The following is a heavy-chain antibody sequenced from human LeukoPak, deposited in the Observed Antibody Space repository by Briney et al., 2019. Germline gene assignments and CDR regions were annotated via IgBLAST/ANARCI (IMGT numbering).Heavy chain of an antibody. D-gene: IGHD5-24*01. V-gene: IGHV1-18*01. Sequence: ASVKVSCKASGYTFTSYGISWVRQAPGQGLEWMGWISAYNGNTNYAQKFRGRVTMTTDTSTSTAYMELRSLRSDDTAVYYCASLKTDGYFDYWGQGTLVTVSS. CDR2: ISAYNGNT. J-gene: IGHJ4*02. CDR3: ASLKTDGYFDY. CDR1: GYTFTSYG.